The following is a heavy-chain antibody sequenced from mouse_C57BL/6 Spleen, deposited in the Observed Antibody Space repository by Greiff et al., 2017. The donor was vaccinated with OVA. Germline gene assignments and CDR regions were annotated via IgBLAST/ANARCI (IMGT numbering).Heavy chain of an antibody. Sequence: VKLKQPGAELVKPGASVKLSCKASGYTFTSYWMQWVKQRPGQGLEWIGEIDPSDSYTNYNQKFKGKATLTVDTSSSTAYMQLSSLTSEDSAVYYCARWAGAMDYWGQGTSVTVSS. CDR3: ARWAGAMDY. CDR1: GYTFTSYW. V-gene: IGHV1-50*01. CDR2: IDPSDSYT. J-gene: IGHJ4*01.